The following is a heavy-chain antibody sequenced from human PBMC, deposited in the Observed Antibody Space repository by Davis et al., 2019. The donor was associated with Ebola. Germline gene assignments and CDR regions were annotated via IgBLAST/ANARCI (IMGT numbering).Heavy chain of an antibody. D-gene: IGHD6-13*01. CDR2: IYHSGST. CDR3: ARDLAAAAGISVDY. J-gene: IGHJ4*02. Sequence: PSETLSLTCTVSGYSISSGYYWGWIRQPPGKGLEWIGSIYHSGSTYYNPSLKSRVTISVDTSKNQFSLKLSSVTAADTAVYYCARDLAAAAGISVDYWGQGTLVTVSS. V-gene: IGHV4-38-2*02. CDR1: GYSISSGYY.